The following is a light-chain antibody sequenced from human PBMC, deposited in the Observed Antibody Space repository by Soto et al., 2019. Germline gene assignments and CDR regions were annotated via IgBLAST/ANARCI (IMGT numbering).Light chain of an antibody. J-gene: IGKJ1*01. CDR3: MQGTHWPRT. Sequence: DVVLTQSPLSLPVTLGQPASISCRSSQTLVYSDVNIYLNWLHPRPGQSPRGLIYMVSDPESGVPDLFSGSESGTDFTLKISRVEAGDVGVYFCMQGTHWPRTFGQGTKVEIK. V-gene: IGKV2-30*01. CDR2: MVS. CDR1: QTLVYSDVNIY.